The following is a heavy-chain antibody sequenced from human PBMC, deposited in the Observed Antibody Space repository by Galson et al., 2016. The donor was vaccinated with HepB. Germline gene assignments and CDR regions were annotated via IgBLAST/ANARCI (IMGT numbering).Heavy chain of an antibody. CDR1: EYSFADYW. V-gene: IGHV5-10-1*01. D-gene: IGHD1-26*01. CDR3: ARQRVGSTQHYFDY. CDR2: IDPGDSYT. J-gene: IGHJ4*02. Sequence: QSGAEVKKPGESLRISCKASEYSFADYWISWVRQMPGKGLEWMGRIDPGDSYTDYSPSFQGHVTISADKSISTAYLQWSSLKASDTAMYYCARQRVGSTQHYFDYWGQGTLVTVSS.